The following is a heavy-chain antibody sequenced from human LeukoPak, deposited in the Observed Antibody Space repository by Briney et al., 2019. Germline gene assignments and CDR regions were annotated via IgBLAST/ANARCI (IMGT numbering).Heavy chain of an antibody. J-gene: IGHJ4*02. V-gene: IGHV4-59*01. CDR1: GDSISSNY. CDR3: ASLNYHGSGSPFDY. Sequence: SETLSLTCTVSGDSISSNYWSWIRQPPGKGLECIGYIFYSGDIRYNPSLKSRVTMSVDTSTNQFSLKPTSVTAADTAIYYCASLNYHGSGSPFDYWGQGMLVTVSS. D-gene: IGHD3-10*01. CDR2: IFYSGDI.